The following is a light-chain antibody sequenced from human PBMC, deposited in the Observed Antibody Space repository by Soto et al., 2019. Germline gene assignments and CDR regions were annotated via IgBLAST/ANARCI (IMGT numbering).Light chain of an antibody. V-gene: IGLV2-14*01. CDR1: SSDVGGYNY. J-gene: IGLJ2*01. CDR3: GSYTSSSTLV. Sequence: QSALTQPASVSGSPGQSITISCTGTSSDVGGYNYVSWYQQHPGKAPKLIIYDVSNRPSGVSNRFSGSKSGNTASLTISGLQAEDEADYYCGSYTSSSTLVFGGGTQLTVL. CDR2: DVS.